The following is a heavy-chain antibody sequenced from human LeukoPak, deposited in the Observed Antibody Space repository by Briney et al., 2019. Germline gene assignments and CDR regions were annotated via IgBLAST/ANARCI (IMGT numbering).Heavy chain of an antibody. CDR1: GFTFNSYA. CDR3: ARGQTDLLRNYFDY. J-gene: IGHJ4*02. Sequence: GGSLRLSCAASGFTFNSYAMIWVRQAPGKGLEWLSIIYAGGNTYSADSVKGRFTISRDNSRNTVYLQMNNLRDDDTAVYYCARGQTDLLRNYFDYWGPGTPVTVSS. V-gene: IGHV3-66*01. CDR2: IYAGGNT.